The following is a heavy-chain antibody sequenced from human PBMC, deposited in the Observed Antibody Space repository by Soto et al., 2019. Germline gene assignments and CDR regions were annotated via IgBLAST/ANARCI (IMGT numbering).Heavy chain of an antibody. CDR1: GYTFTSYD. V-gene: IGHV1-8*01. D-gene: IGHD1-26*01. CDR2: MNPNSGNT. J-gene: IGHJ6*02. CDR3: ARGLNPRSGPIVYYYGMDV. Sequence: QVQRVQSGAEVKKPGASVKVSCKASGYTFTSYDINWVRQATGQGLEWMGWMNPNSGNTGYAQKFQGRVTMTRNTSISTAYMELSSLRSEDTAVYYCARGLNPRSGPIVYYYGMDVWGQGTTVTVSS.